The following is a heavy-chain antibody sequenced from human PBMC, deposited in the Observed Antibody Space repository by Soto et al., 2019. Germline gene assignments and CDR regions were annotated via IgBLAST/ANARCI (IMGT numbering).Heavy chain of an antibody. J-gene: IGHJ6*02. D-gene: IGHD2-8*01. CDR2: IRSSGEST. Sequence: QLLEAGGGLVQTVGSLRLSCTASGFTFSNYALSWVRQAPGTGLEWVSGIRSSGESTYYADSVKGRLTISRDNSKNKLYLQINSLRAEDTAVYYCAKGGRRVLIPMDVWGQGTTVTVSS. CDR3: AKGGRRVLIPMDV. V-gene: IGHV3-23*01. CDR1: GFTFSNYA.